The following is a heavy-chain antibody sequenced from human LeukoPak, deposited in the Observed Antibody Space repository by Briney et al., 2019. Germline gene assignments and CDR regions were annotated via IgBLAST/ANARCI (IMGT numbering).Heavy chain of an antibody. CDR1: GFTFSDYY. Sequence: LRLSCAASGFTFSDYYMSWIRQPPGKGLEWIGYIYHSGSTYYNPSLKSRVTISVDRSKNQFSLKLSSVTAADTAVYYCARAEENSSRDNWFDPWGQGTLVTVSS. CDR3: ARAEENSSRDNWFDP. J-gene: IGHJ5*02. CDR2: IYHSGST. D-gene: IGHD6-13*01. V-gene: IGHV4-30-2*01.